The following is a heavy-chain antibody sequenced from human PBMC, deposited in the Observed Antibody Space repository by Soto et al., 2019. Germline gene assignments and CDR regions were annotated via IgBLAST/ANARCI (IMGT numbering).Heavy chain of an antibody. CDR3: AMSRPPYCSSTSFLGFDS. CDR1: GYSFTSCD. D-gene: IGHD2-2*01. J-gene: IGHJ5*01. V-gene: IGHV1-8*01. Sequence: GASAKVSCKDSGYSFTSCDMNWVRQATGQGLEWMGWMNPNSGDTGYAQKFQGRVTMTRNTSTSTVYMELSSLRSEDTAVYYCAMSRPPYCSSTSFLGFDSWVQGTLVTVSS. CDR2: MNPNSGDT.